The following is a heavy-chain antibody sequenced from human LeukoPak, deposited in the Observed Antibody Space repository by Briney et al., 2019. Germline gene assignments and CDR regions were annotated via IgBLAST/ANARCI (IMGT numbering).Heavy chain of an antibody. CDR2: INHSGST. CDR1: GGSFSGYY. D-gene: IGHD2-2*01. Sequence: PSETLSLTCAVYGGSFSGYYWSWIRQPPGKGLEWIGEINHSGSTNYNPSLKSRVTISVDTSKNQFSLKLSSVTAADTAVYYCARDARGEYQLPRRNYYYYYGMDVWGQGTTVTVS. J-gene: IGHJ6*02. CDR3: ARDARGEYQLPRRNYYYYYGMDV. V-gene: IGHV4-34*01.